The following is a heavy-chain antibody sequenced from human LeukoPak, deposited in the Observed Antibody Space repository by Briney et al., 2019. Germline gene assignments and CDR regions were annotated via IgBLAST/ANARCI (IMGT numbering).Heavy chain of an antibody. D-gene: IGHD2-21*02. J-gene: IGHJ3*02. CDR1: GYTFTSYG. CDR3: ARDQKSGLRAYCGGDCWYDALDI. Sequence: ASVKVSCKASGYTFTSYGISWVRQAPGQGLEWMGWISAYNGNTNYAQKLQGRVTMTTDTSTSTAYMELRSLRSDDTAVYYCARDQKSGLRAYCGGDCWYDALDIWGQGTMVTVSS. CDR2: ISAYNGNT. V-gene: IGHV1-18*04.